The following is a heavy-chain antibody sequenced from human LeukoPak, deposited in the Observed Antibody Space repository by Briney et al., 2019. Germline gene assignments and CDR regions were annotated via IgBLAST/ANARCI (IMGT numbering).Heavy chain of an antibody. Sequence: GGSLRLSCAASGFTVSSNYMSWVRQAPGKGLEWVSVIYSGGSTYYADSVKGRFTISRDNSKNTLYPQMNSLRAEDTAVYYCARSETYDAFDIWGQGTMVTVSS. J-gene: IGHJ3*02. CDR3: ARSETYDAFDI. CDR1: GFTVSSNY. V-gene: IGHV3-66*01. CDR2: IYSGGST.